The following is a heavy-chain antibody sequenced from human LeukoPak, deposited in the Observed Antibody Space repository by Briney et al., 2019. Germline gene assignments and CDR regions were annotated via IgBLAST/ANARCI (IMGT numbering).Heavy chain of an antibody. V-gene: IGHV3-48*02. J-gene: IGHJ2*01. CDR3: ARGTTGYPSWYFDL. CDR2: ISSSGSPI. CDR1: GFTFSNYS. D-gene: IGHD3-9*01. Sequence: PGGSLRLSCAVSGFTFSNYSINWVRQAPGRGLEWVVYISSSGSPIYYADSVRGRFTISRDNAKNSVYLQMNSLRDEDTALYYCARGTTGYPSWYFDLWGRGTLVKVSS.